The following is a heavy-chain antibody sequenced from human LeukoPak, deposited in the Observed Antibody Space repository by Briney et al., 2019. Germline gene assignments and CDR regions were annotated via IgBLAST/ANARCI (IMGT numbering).Heavy chain of an antibody. J-gene: IGHJ6*02. D-gene: IGHD6-13*01. CDR1: GFTFSSYW. CDR2: IKQDGSEK. Sequence: GGSLRLSCAASGFTFSSYWMSWVRQAPGKGLEWVANIKQDGSEKYYVDSVKGRFTISRDNAKNSLYLQMNSLRAEDTAVYYCASSIAAAGRHYYYCGMDVWGQGTTVTVSS. CDR3: ASSIAAAGRHYYYCGMDV. V-gene: IGHV3-7*01.